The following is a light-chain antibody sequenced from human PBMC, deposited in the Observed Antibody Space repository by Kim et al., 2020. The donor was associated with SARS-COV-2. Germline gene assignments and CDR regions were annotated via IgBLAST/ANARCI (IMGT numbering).Light chain of an antibody. CDR1: QDISTW. CDR3: QQANRFPLT. V-gene: IGKV1-12*01. CDR2: GAS. Sequence: DTRFTRSPSSVSASVGDRVTINCRASQDISTWLGWYQLKPGKAPRLLIYGASRMQDGVPSRFSGSGSGTDFALTISNLKPDDFAIYYCQQANRFPLTFGGGTKVDIK. J-gene: IGKJ4*01.